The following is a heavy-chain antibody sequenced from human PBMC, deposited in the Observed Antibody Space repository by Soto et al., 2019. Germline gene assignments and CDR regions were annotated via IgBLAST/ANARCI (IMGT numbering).Heavy chain of an antibody. J-gene: IGHJ4*02. D-gene: IGHD3-22*01. CDR2: IDPSDSYT. V-gene: IGHV5-10-1*01. CDR1: GYSFTSYW. CDR3: ARNYYDSSGYRLVDY. Sequence: GESLKISCKGSGYSFTSYWISWVRQMPGKGLEWMGRIDPSDSYTNYSPSFQGHVTISADKSISTAYLQWSSLKASDTAMYYCARNYYDSSGYRLVDYWGQGTLVTVSS.